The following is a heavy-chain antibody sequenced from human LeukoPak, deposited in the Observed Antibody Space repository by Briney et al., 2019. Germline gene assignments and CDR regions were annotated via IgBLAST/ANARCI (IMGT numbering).Heavy chain of an antibody. V-gene: IGHV3-48*01. J-gene: IGHJ5*02. Sequence: GGSLRLSCAASGFTFSTSAMSWVRQAPGKGLEWVSYISDTSSAIYYADSVKGRFTISRDNAKNSLYLQMNSLRVEDTAAYYCVRGLAWGQGTLVAVSS. CDR3: VRGLA. CDR1: GFTFSTSA. CDR2: ISDTSSAI.